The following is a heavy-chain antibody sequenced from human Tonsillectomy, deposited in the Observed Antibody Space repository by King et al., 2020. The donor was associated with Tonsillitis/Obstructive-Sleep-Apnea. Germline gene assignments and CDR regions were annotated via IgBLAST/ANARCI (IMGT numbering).Heavy chain of an antibody. CDR2: ISGSGGST. CDR3: AKDGDTYDDYVWGSYLAH. CDR1: GFTFSSYA. V-gene: IGHV3-23*04. J-gene: IGHJ4*02. Sequence: VQLVESGGGLVQPGGSLRLSCAASGFTFSSYAMSWVRQAPGKGLEWVSAISGSGGSTYYADSVKGRFTISRDNSKNTLYLQMNSLRAEDTAVYYCAKDGDTYDDYVWGSYLAHWGQGTLVTVSS. D-gene: IGHD3-16*02.